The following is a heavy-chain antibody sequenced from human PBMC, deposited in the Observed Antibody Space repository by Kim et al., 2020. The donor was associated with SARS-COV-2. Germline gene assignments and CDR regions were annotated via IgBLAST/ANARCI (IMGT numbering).Heavy chain of an antibody. V-gene: IGHV4-59*01. D-gene: IGHD3-9*01. CDR2: IYYSGST. CDR1: GGSISSYY. J-gene: IGHJ2*01. Sequence: SETLSLTCTVSGGSISSYYWSWIRQPPGKGLEWIGYIYYSGSTNYNPSLKSRVTISVDTSKNQFSLKLSSVTAADTAVYYCARAQYYDILTGYLPNVYW. CDR3: ARAQYYDILTGYLPNVYW.